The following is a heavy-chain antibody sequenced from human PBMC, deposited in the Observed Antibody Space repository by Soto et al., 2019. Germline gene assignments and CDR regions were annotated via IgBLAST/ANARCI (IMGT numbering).Heavy chain of an antibody. V-gene: IGHV3-23*01. J-gene: IGHJ6*02. CDR1: GFTFSSYA. CDR3: AIDEQLVFSSYYYYYGMDV. D-gene: IGHD6-13*01. CDR2: ISGSGGST. Sequence: HPGGSLRLSCAASGFTFSSYAMSWVRQAPGKGLEWVSAISGSGGSTYYADSVKGRFTISRDNSKNTLYLQMNSLRAEDTAVYYCAIDEQLVFSSYYYYYGMDVWGQGTTVTVSS.